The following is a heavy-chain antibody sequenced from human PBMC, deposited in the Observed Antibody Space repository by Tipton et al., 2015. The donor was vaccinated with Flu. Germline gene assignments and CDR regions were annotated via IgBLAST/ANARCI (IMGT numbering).Heavy chain of an antibody. V-gene: IGHV4-61*05. D-gene: IGHD6-19*01. CDR2: IYYSGST. Sequence: TLSLTCTVSGGSISSSSYYWGWIRQPPGKGLEWIGYIYYSGSTNYNPSLKSRVTISVDTSKNQFSLKLSSVTAADTAVYYCARVRSGWSYYFDYWGPGTLVTVSS. CDR1: GGSISSSSYY. J-gene: IGHJ4*02. CDR3: ARVRSGWSYYFDY.